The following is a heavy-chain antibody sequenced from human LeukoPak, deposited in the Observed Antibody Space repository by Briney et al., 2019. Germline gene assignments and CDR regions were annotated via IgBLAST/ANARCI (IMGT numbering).Heavy chain of an antibody. Sequence: ASVKVSFKASGYTFTGYYMHWVRQAPGQGLEWMGWINPNSGGTNFAQKFQGRVAMTRDTSISTAYMELSRLRSDDTAVYYCARGDSSSWPYYHYMDVWGKGTTVTVSS. CDR2: INPNSGGT. D-gene: IGHD6-13*01. J-gene: IGHJ6*03. CDR3: ARGDSSSWPYYHYMDV. V-gene: IGHV1-2*02. CDR1: GYTFTGYY.